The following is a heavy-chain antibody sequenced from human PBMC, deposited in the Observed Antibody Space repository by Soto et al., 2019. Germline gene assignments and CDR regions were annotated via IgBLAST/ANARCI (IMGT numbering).Heavy chain of an antibody. CDR1: GGSISSSNW. V-gene: IGHV4-4*02. J-gene: IGHJ4*02. CDR2: IYHSGST. Sequence: SETLSLTCAVSGGSISSSNWWSWVRQPPGKGLEWIGEIYHSGSTNYNPSLKSRVTISVDTSKNQFSLKLSSVTAADTAVYYCARGTAVIPYFDYWGQGTLVTVSS. D-gene: IGHD6-19*01. CDR3: ARGTAVIPYFDY.